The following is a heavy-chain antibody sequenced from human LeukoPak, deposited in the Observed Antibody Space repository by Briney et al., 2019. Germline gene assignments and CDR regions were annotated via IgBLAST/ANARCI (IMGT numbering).Heavy chain of an antibody. J-gene: IGHJ4*02. CDR1: GFTFSSYS. CDR2: ISSSSSYI. D-gene: IGHD6-19*01. Sequence: GGSLRLSCAASGFTFSSYSMNWVRQAPGKGLEWVSSISSSSSYIYYADSVKGRFTISRDNAKNSLYLQMNSLRDEDTAVYYCARESPWLVTFDYWGQGTLVTVSS. CDR3: ARESPWLVTFDY. V-gene: IGHV3-21*01.